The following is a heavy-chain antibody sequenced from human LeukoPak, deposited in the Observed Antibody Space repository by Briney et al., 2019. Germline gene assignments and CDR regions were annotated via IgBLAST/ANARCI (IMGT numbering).Heavy chain of an antibody. CDR2: IYNSGST. D-gene: IGHD7-27*01. CDR1: GGSVSSYF. V-gene: IGHV4-59*02. CDR3: ARQALTGTRFDY. J-gene: IGHJ4*02. Sequence: SETLSLTCTVSGGSVSSYFWSWLRQPPGKGLEWIGYIYNSGSTNYNPSLKSRVTISVDTSKTQFSLKMSSVTAADTAVYYCARQALTGTRFDYWGQGTLVTVSS.